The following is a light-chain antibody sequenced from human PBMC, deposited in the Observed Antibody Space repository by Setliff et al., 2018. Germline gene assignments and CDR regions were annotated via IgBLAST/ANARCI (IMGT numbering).Light chain of an antibody. CDR3: SSYRGATHYI. Sequence: QSVLAQPASVSGSLGQSITISCTGTISDVGGYDYVSWYQQHPGKAPKLIIFDVRERPSGVSDRFSASKSGCTASLTISGLQADDEADYYCSSYRGATHYIFGSGTKVTVL. CDR1: ISDVGGYDY. V-gene: IGLV2-14*03. CDR2: DVR. J-gene: IGLJ1*01.